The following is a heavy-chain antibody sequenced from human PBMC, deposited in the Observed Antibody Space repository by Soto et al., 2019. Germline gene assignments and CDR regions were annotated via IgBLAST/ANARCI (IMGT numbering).Heavy chain of an antibody. CDR1: GFTFSSYG. Sequence: XESLRLSCAASGFTFSSYGMHGVRQAPGKGLEWVAVISYDGSNKYYADSVKGRFTVSRDNSKNTLYLQMNSLSAEDTAVYYCARDGDSSSWYLNYYYGMDVWGQGTTVTVSS. CDR3: ARDGDSSSWYLNYYYGMDV. V-gene: IGHV3-30*03. J-gene: IGHJ6*02. D-gene: IGHD6-13*01. CDR2: ISYDGSNK.